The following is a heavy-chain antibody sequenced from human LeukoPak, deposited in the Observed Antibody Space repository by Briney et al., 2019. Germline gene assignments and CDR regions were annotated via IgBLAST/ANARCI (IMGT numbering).Heavy chain of an antibody. CDR3: ARDTVINEGF. D-gene: IGHD4-17*01. CDR1: GFTLSTFG. J-gene: IGHJ4*02. CDR2: IRSDGGDK. V-gene: IGHV3-30*02. Sequence: PGGSLRLSCAASGFTLSTFGMHWVRQSPGKGLEWVAFIRSDGGDKYYADSVKGRFTLSRDNSKNPLYLQVNSLRAEDAAVYYCARDTVINEGFWGQGTLVTVSS.